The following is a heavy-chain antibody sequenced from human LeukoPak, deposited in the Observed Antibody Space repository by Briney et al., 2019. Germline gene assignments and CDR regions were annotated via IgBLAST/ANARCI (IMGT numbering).Heavy chain of an antibody. CDR3: ARLKGSGSYTNFDF. V-gene: IGHV1-2*02. J-gene: IGHJ4*02. Sequence: ASVKVSCKASGYTFTVYFLHWVRQAPGQGPEWMGWINPNSADTNYAQKFQDRVSMTRDTSISTAYVELGRLRSDDTAVYYCARLKGSGSYTNFDFWGQGTLVTVSS. CDR2: INPNSADT. D-gene: IGHD1-26*01. CDR1: GYTFTVYF.